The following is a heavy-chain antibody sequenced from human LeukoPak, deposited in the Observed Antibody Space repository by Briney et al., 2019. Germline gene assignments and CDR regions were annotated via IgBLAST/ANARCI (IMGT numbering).Heavy chain of an antibody. CDR3: ARVEAYCTRTSCHDY. Sequence: GASVKASCMASGYTFTSYGISWVRQPPGQGLEWMGWISAYSGNRNYAQKLQGRVTMTTDTSTSTAYMELRSLRSDDTAVYYCARVEAYCTRTSCHDYWGQGTLVTVSS. J-gene: IGHJ4*02. V-gene: IGHV1-18*01. CDR1: GYTFTSYG. CDR2: ISAYSGNR. D-gene: IGHD2-2*01.